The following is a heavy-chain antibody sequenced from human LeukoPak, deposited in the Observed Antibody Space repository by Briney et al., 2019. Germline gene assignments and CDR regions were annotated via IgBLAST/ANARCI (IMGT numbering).Heavy chain of an antibody. CDR1: GGSISSYY. CDR2: IYYSGST. CDR3: ARSNGDWLPLEY. J-gene: IGHJ4*02. V-gene: IGHV4-59*01. D-gene: IGHD3-9*01. Sequence: SETLSLTCTVSGGSISSYYWSWIRQPPGKGLEWIGYIYYSGSTNYNPSLKSRVTISVDTSKNQFSLKLSSVTAADTAVYYCARSNGDWLPLEYWGRGTLVTVSS.